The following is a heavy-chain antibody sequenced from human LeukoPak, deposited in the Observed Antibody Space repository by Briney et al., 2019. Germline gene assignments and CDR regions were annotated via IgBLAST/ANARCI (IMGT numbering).Heavy chain of an antibody. CDR3: ARDLGMSGVIDY. D-gene: IGHD4-23*01. CDR2: INPNSGDT. V-gene: IGHV1-2*02. J-gene: IGHJ4*02. Sequence: ASVKVSCKASGYTFSGYYMHWVRQAPGQGLEWMGWINPNSGDTNYAQKFQGRVTMTRDTSISTAYMELSRLKSDDTAVYYCARDLGMSGVIDYWGQGTLVTVSS. CDR1: GYTFSGYY.